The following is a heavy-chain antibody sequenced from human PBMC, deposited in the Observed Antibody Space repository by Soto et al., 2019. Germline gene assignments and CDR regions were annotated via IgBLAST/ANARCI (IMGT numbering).Heavy chain of an antibody. V-gene: IGHV4-59*01. Sequence: QVQLQESGPGLVKPSETLSLTCTVSGGSISSYYWSWIRQPPGKGLEWIGYIYYSGSTNYNPSLKSRVTLSVDTSKNQFSLKLSSVTAADTAVYYCAREGYSSGYYYYYGMDVWGQGTTVTVSS. CDR3: AREGYSSGYYYYYGMDV. CDR2: IYYSGST. J-gene: IGHJ6*02. D-gene: IGHD3-22*01. CDR1: GGSISSYY.